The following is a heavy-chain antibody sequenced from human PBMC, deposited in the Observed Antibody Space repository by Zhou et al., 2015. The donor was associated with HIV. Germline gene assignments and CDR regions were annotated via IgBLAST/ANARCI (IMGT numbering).Heavy chain of an antibody. CDR1: GTTFSGSD. V-gene: IGHV1-69*17. Sequence: LVQSGTEVREPGSSVKVSCKASGTTFSGSDISWVRQAPGQGLEWMGRITPMFDVHNYAEKFRARLSISVDRETSAAFMELRNLTSEDTAVYYCARYCSGGRCPQFVYYYYAMDVWGQGTTVTVS. CDR3: ARYCSGGRCPQFVYYYYAMDV. CDR2: ITPMFDVH. D-gene: IGHD2-15*01. J-gene: IGHJ6*02.